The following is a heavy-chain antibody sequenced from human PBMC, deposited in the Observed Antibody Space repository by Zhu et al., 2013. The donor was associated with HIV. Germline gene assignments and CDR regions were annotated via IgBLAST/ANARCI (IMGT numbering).Heavy chain of an antibody. CDR1: GFTFSSYA. Sequence: VQLLESGGGLVQPGGSLRLSCAASGFTFSSYAINWVRQVPGKGLEWLSAISGGGDSTYYADSAKGRFSISRDNSRNTMYLQMHSLRAEDTAVYYCAKGVTIFGVIRAYYYYVMDVWGQGTTVTVSS. CDR2: ISGGGDST. J-gene: IGHJ6*02. D-gene: IGHD3-3*01. V-gene: IGHV3-23*01. CDR3: AKGVTIFGVIRAYYYYVMDV.